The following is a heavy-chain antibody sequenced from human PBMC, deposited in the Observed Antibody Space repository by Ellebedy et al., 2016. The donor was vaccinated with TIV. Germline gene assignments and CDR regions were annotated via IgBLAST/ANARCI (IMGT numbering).Heavy chain of an antibody. D-gene: IGHD1-1*01. CDR2: ISSSGNYR. V-gene: IGHV3-21*01. CDR1: GFTFRDYS. CDR3: AREKSGQKWNDGFDS. Sequence: GESLKISCAASGFTFRDYSMNWVRQAPGKGLEWVSSISSSGNYRYHGDSVKGRFTISRDNAKNSLYLQMNSLRAEDTAVYYCAREKSGQKWNDGFDSWGQGTLVTVSS. J-gene: IGHJ4*02.